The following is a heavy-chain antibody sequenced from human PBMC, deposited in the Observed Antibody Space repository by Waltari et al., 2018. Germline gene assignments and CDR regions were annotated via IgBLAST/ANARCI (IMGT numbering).Heavy chain of an antibody. D-gene: IGHD4-17*01. V-gene: IGHV4-34*01. Sequence: QVQLQQWGAGLLKPSESLSLTCAVYGGSFSGHYWSLIRRPPGKGLEWIGEINHSGSTNYNPSLKSRVTISVDTSKNQFSLKLSSVTAADTAVYYCARHATTVTTPFDYWGQGTLVTVSS. CDR2: INHSGST. J-gene: IGHJ4*02. CDR1: GGSFSGHY. CDR3: ARHATTVTTPFDY.